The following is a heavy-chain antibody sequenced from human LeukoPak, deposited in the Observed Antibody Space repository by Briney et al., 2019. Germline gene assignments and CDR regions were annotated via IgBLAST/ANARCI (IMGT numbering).Heavy chain of an antibody. CDR2: IYHSGST. J-gene: IGHJ3*02. CDR1: GYSISSGYY. D-gene: IGHD1-26*01. Sequence: PSETLSLTCAVSGYSISSGYYWGWIRQPPGKGLEWIGSIYHSGSTYYNPSLKSRVTISVDTSKNQFSLKLSSVTAADMAVYYCARDGWDYDAFDIWGQGTMVTVSS. CDR3: ARDGWDYDAFDI. V-gene: IGHV4-38-2*02.